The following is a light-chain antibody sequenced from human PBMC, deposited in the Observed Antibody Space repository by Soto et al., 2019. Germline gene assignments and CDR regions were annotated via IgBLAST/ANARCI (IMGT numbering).Light chain of an antibody. J-gene: IGKJ1*01. CDR2: GAS. CDR3: QQYNNWPPWT. V-gene: IGKV3-15*01. CDR1: QSVSSN. Sequence: EIVMTQSPATLSVSPGERATLSCRASQSVSSNLAWYQQKPGQAPRLLIYGASTRATGIPARFSGSGSGTEFTLTISSLQSADFAVYYCQQYNNWPPWTFDQGTKVEIK.